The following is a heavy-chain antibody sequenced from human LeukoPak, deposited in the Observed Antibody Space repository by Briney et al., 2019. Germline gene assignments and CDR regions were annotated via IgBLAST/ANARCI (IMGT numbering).Heavy chain of an antibody. J-gene: IGHJ4*02. V-gene: IGHV3-66*01. CDR1: GFTFSDYY. CDR3: ARGTFDY. Sequence: PGGSLRLSCAASGFTFSDYYMSWIRQAPGKGLEWVSVIYSGGSTYYADSVKGRFTISRDNSKNTLYLQMNSLRAEDTAVYYCARGTFDYWGQGTLVTVSS. CDR2: IYSGGST.